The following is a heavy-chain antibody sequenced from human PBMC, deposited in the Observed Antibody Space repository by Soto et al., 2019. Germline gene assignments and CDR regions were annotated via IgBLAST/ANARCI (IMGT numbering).Heavy chain of an antibody. CDR3: ARGYCTSTWCSSQNLDY. CDR2: INHSGST. CDR1: GGSFSGYY. Sequence: SETLSLTCAVYGGSFSGYYWSWIRQPPGKGLEWIGEINHSGSTNYSPSLKSRVTISVDTSKNQFSLKLSSVTAADTAVYYCARGYCTSTWCSSQNLDYWGQGTLVTVSS. D-gene: IGHD2-2*01. V-gene: IGHV4-34*01. J-gene: IGHJ4*02.